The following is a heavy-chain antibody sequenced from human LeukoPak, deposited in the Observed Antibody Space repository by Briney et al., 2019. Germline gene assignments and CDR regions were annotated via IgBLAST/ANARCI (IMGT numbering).Heavy chain of an antibody. J-gene: IGHJ4*02. CDR1: GGTISSYY. D-gene: IGHD2-21*02. Sequence: PSETLSLTCTVSGGTISSYYWIWIRQPPGKGLKWIGYIYYSGSTNYNPSLKSRVTISVDTSKNQFSLKLSSVTAADTAVYYCARLWRAYCGGDCYSYYFDYWGQGTLVTVSS. CDR3: ARLWRAYCGGDCYSYYFDY. CDR2: IYYSGST. V-gene: IGHV4-59*08.